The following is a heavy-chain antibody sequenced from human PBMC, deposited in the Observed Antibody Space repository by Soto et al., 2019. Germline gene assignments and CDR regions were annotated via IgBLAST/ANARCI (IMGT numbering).Heavy chain of an antibody. J-gene: IGHJ4*02. V-gene: IGHV2-5*02. CDR1: GFSLSTSGVG. D-gene: IGHD3-10*01. CDR2: IYWDDDK. CDR3: AHHPYYGLGSCSFDY. Sequence: QITLKESGPTLVKPTQTLTLTCTFSGFSLSTSGVGVGWIRQPPGKALEWLAVIYWDDDKRYSPSLKSRLTITQDTSTTHVVLTMTNMDPLDTATYYCAHHPYYGLGSCSFDYWGQGTLVTVFS.